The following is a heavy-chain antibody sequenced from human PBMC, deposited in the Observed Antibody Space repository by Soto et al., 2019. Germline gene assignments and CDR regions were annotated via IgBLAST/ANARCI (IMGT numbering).Heavy chain of an antibody. D-gene: IGHD6-13*01. Sequence: QVQLVQSGAEVKKPGSSVKVSCKASGGTFSSYAISWVRQAPGQGLEWMGGIIPIFGTANYAQKFQGRVTITADESTSTAYMELSSLRSEDTAVYYGAGPGPIIAAAANWFDPWGQGTLVTVSS. V-gene: IGHV1-69*12. CDR2: IIPIFGTA. CDR1: GGTFSSYA. J-gene: IGHJ5*02. CDR3: AGPGPIIAAAANWFDP.